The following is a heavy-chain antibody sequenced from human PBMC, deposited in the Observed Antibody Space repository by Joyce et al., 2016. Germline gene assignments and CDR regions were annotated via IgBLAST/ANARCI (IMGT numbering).Heavy chain of an antibody. Sequence: EVQLLESGGGLVQPGGSLRLSCAASGFIFRGNAMSWLRQAPGKGPEWVSAISGTGDAEFYADSVKGRFTISRDNSKNTLYLEMNSLTAEDTAVYYCAKGSLPNSVVFDHWGQGTLVTVSS. D-gene: IGHD4-23*01. CDR3: AKGSLPNSVVFDH. CDR2: ISGTGDAE. CDR1: GFIFRGNA. V-gene: IGHV3-23*01. J-gene: IGHJ4*02.